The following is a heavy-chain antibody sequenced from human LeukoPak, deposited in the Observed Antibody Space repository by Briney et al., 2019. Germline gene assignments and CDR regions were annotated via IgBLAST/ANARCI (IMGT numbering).Heavy chain of an antibody. CDR3: ARSQRVDGFDI. Sequence: ASVKVSCKASGYTFTSYYMHWVRQAPGQGLDWMGIINPSGGSTTYAQKFQGRVTMTSDTSTTTVYMELSRLRSDGTAVYYCARSQRVDGFDIWGQGTMVSDSS. CDR2: INPSGGST. J-gene: IGHJ3*02. CDR1: GYTFTSYY. V-gene: IGHV1-46*01.